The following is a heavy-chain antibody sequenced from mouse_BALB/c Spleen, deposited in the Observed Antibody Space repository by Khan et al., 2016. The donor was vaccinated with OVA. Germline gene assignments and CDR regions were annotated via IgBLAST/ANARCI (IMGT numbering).Heavy chain of an antibody. CDR1: GFTFSDYY. D-gene: IGHD1-2*01. CDR2: ISDGDYT. J-gene: IGHJ3*01. Sequence: EVELVESGGGLVKPGGSLKLSCAASGFTFSDYYMYWVRQTPEKRLEWVATISDGDYTYYPDSVKGRFTISRDSAKNTLSLQMSSLRSEDTAMYYCARHNYGPFAYWGQGTLVTVSA. CDR3: ARHNYGPFAY. V-gene: IGHV5-4*02.